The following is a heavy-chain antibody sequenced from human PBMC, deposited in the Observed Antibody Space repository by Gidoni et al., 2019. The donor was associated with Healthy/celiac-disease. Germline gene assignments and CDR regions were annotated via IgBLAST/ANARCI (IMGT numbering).Heavy chain of an antibody. CDR3: ARDLRNIINYYYGMDV. Sequence: QVQQVESGGGVVQPGRSLRLSCAASGVTCSSYAMLFVRQAPGKGLEWVAVISYDGSNKYYADPVKGRFTISRDNSKNTLYLQMNSLRAEDTAVYYCARDLRNIINYYYGMDVWGQGTTVTVSS. CDR2: ISYDGSNK. V-gene: IGHV3-30*04. D-gene: IGHD1-1*01. J-gene: IGHJ6*02. CDR1: GVTCSSYA.